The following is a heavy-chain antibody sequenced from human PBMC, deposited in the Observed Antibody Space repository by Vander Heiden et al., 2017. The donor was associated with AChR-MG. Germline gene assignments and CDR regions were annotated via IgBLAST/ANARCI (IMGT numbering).Heavy chain of an antibody. CDR3: AKSRTTTGVFDY. V-gene: IGHV3-30*18. CDR2: ISYDGSNK. CDR1: GFTFSSYG. Sequence: QVQLVESGGGVVQPGRSLRLSCAASGFTFSSYGMHWVRQAPGKGLEWVAVISYDGSNKYYADSVKGRFTISRDNSKNTLYLQMNSLRAEDTAVYYCAKSRTTTGVFDYWGQGTLVTVSS. J-gene: IGHJ4*02. D-gene: IGHD1-1*01.